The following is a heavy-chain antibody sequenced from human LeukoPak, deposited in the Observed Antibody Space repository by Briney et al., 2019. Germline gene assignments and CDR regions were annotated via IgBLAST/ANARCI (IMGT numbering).Heavy chain of an antibody. CDR2: IYYTGSS. CDR3: ARAITAAGIFDH. J-gene: IGHJ4*02. Sequence: PSETLSLTCTVSGGSISSGGFYWSWLRQHPGKGLEWIGHIYYTGSSNSNPSLKSRLTISVDTSKNHFSLNLTSVTAADTAVYYCARAITAAGIFDHWGQGALVAVSS. CDR1: GGSISSGGFY. V-gene: IGHV4-31*03. D-gene: IGHD6-13*01.